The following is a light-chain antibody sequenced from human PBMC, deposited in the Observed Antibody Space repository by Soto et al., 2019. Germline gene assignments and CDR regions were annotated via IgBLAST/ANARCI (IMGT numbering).Light chain of an antibody. Sequence: EIVMPQSPATLSVSPGERVSLSCRASQSIYDKLAWYQQKPGQTPRLLIYDASTRATGISGSFSGSGSGTEFTLTISSLQSEDFAVYYCQQYNRWPLTFGGGTKVDI. CDR1: QSIYDK. J-gene: IGKJ4*01. CDR3: QQYNRWPLT. CDR2: DAS. V-gene: IGKV3-15*01.